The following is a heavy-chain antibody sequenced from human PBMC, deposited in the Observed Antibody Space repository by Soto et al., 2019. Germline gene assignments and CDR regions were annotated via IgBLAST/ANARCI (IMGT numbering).Heavy chain of an antibody. D-gene: IGHD1-1*01. CDR2: INPTSGGT. J-gene: IGHJ6*02. CDR1: GYTFTGYY. Sequence: WASVKVSCKASGYTFTGYYMYWVRQAPGQGLEWMGWINPTSGGTKYAQKFQGRVTMTRDTSITTAYMELSSLRFDDTAVYYCARGQLERRPYYYGMDVWGQGTTVTVSS. V-gene: IGHV1-2*02. CDR3: ARGQLERRPYYYGMDV.